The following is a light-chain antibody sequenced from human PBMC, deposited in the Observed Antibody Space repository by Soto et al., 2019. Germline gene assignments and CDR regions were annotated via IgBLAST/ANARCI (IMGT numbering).Light chain of an antibody. CDR1: QSISSW. V-gene: IGKV1-5*03. Sequence: DIQMTQSPSTLSASVGDRVTITCRASQSISSWLAWYQQKPGKAPNLLIYKASSLESGVPSRFSGSGSGTEFTLTISSLQPDDFAAYYCQQYNSYPVTFDQGTKVQIK. J-gene: IGKJ1*01. CDR3: QQYNSYPVT. CDR2: KAS.